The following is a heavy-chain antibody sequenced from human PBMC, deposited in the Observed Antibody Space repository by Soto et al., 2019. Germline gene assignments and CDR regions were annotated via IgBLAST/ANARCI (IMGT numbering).Heavy chain of an antibody. CDR3: AKDYSSSWSPYYFDY. Sequence: PGGSLRLSCAASGFTFSSYGMHWVRQAPGKGLEWVAVISYDGSNKYYADSVKGRFTISRDNSKNTLYLQMNSLRAEDTAVYHCAKDYSSSWSPYYFDYWGQGTLVTVSS. CDR2: ISYDGSNK. V-gene: IGHV3-30*18. D-gene: IGHD6-13*01. CDR1: GFTFSSYG. J-gene: IGHJ4*02.